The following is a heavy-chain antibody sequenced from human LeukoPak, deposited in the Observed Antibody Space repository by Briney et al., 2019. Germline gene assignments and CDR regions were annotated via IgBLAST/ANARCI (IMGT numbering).Heavy chain of an antibody. CDR2: INQSGST. Sequence: SETLSLTCTVQGGCLSGAYWACIRQSPGKGLEWIGEINQSGSTNYNPSFKSRVTMSADTPKNQLSLSLTSVTAADTALYYCARGPVRLARPYDYWGQGTPVTVSS. CDR1: GGCLSGAY. V-gene: IGHV4-34*01. J-gene: IGHJ4*02. D-gene: IGHD3-9*01. CDR3: ARGPVRLARPYDY.